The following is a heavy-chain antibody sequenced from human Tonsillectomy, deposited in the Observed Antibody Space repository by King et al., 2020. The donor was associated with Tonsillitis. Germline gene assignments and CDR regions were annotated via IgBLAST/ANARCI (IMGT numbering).Heavy chain of an antibody. CDR1: GFTFSSFA. CDR3: AKCRATWDLWSGSLEFDM. V-gene: IGHV3-23*04. Sequence: VQLVESGGGLVQPGESLRLSCVVSGFTFSSFAMNWVRQAPGKGLEWVSVISGRGGTPYYADSVKGRFTISRDSSKNTLYLQMSSLRAEDTAIYYCAKCRATWDLWSGSLEFDMWGQGTMVTVSS. CDR2: ISGRGGTP. D-gene: IGHD3-3*01. J-gene: IGHJ3*02.